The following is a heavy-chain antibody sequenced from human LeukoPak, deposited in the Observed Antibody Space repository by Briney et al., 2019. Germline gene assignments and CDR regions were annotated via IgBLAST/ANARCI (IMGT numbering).Heavy chain of an antibody. CDR3: ANGGPG. CDR2: ISWNSGSI. V-gene: IGHV3-9*01. D-gene: IGHD3-10*01. J-gene: IGHJ4*02. CDR1: GFTFDDYA. Sequence: GRSLRLSCAASGFTFDDYAMHWVRQAPGKGLEWVSGISWNSGSIAYADSIKGRFTISRDNAKNSLYLQMNSLRAEDTAVYYCANGGPGRGQGTLVTVSS.